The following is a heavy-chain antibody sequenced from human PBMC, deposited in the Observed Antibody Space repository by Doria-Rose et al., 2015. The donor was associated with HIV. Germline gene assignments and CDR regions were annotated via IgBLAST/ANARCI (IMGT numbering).Heavy chain of an antibody. D-gene: IGHD6-13*01. CDR1: GVSLSSPGMG. CDR2: IFSDDER. CDR3: ARIKSSRWYHKYYVDF. Sequence: QESGPVLVEPTETLMLTCTVSGVSLSSPGMGVSWIRRPPGKALEWLANIFSDDERSYKTSLKSRLTISRGTSKSQVVLTMTDMDPVDTATYYCARIKSSRWYHKYYVDFWGQGTLVIVSA. J-gene: IGHJ4*02. V-gene: IGHV2-26*01.